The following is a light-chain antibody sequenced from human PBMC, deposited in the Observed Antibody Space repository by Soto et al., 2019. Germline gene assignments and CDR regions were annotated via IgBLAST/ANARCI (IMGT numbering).Light chain of an antibody. CDR3: QQYDMSPRT. CDR1: QSVSSTF. Sequence: EIVLTQSPGTLSLSPGERATLSCRASQSVSSTFLAWYQQKPGQAPRLLIYGASSRATVIPDRFSGSGSETYFTLMISILEPEDFAVYYCQQYDMSPRTFGQGTKVDIK. V-gene: IGKV3-20*01. CDR2: GAS. J-gene: IGKJ1*01.